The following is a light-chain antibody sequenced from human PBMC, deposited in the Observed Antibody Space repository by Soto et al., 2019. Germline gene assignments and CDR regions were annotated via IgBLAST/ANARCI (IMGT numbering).Light chain of an antibody. J-gene: IGKJ3*01. CDR2: GPS. CDR3: HQYCSSPFT. V-gene: IGKV3-20*01. Sequence: EIVLTQSPGTLSLSPGDRATLSCRASHTVSSRFLAWYQQKPGQAPRPLFSGPSDRATGIPDRFTGSGSGTDFTLTINRLAPEDFAVYYCHQYCSSPFTFGPGTKVDIK. CDR1: HTVSSRF.